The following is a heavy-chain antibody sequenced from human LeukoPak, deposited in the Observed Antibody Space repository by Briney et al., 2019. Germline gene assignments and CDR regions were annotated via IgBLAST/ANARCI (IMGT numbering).Heavy chain of an antibody. CDR2: ISGSGGST. D-gene: IGHD3-9*01. J-gene: IGHJ4*02. Sequence: GGSLRLSCAASGFTFSSYAMSWVRQAPGKGLEWVSAISGSGGSTYYADPVKGRFTISRDNSKNTLYLQMNSLRAEDTAVYYCAKSGQQLRYFDWFRFDYWGQGTLVTVSS. V-gene: IGHV3-23*01. CDR3: AKSGQQLRYFDWFRFDY. CDR1: GFTFSSYA.